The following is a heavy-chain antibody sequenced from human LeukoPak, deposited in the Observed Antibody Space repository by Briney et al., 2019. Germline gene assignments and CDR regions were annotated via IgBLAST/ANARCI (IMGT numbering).Heavy chain of an antibody. J-gene: IGHJ4*02. CDR3: ARDGSYGSGSPDY. CDR1: GFTFKSYW. V-gene: IGHV3-7*01. Sequence: GGSLRLSCTVSGFTFKSYWMTWVRQAPGKGLEWVANIKRDGREKYYGDSVKGRFTISREDTKNSVFLEMNSLRAEDTAVYYCARDGSYGSGSPDYWGQGTLVTVSS. D-gene: IGHD3-10*01. CDR2: IKRDGREK.